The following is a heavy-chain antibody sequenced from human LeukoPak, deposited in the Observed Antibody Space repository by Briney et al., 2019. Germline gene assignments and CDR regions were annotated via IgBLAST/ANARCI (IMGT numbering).Heavy chain of an antibody. CDR1: GGSISSSSYY. D-gene: IGHD1-26*01. CDR2: IYYSGST. J-gene: IGHJ3*02. V-gene: IGHV4-39*01. CDR3: ARLYSGSRPTNAFDI. Sequence: SETLSLTCTVPGGSISSSSYYWGWIRQPPGKGLEWVGSIYYSGSTYYNPSLKSRVTISVDTSKNQFSLKLSSVTAADTAVYYCARLYSGSRPTNAFDIWGQGTMVTVSS.